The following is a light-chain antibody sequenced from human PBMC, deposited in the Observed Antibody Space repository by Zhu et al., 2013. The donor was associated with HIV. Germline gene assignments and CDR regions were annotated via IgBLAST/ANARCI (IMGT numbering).Light chain of an antibody. CDR1: QSIGNY. CDR3: QQTSNIPLT. CDR2: GTS. J-gene: IGKJ4*01. V-gene: IGKV1-39*01. Sequence: DIQMTQSPSSLSASVGDRVTITCRASQSIGNYLNWYQQKPGKAPKLLIYGTSSLPSGVPSRFSGGRSGTDFTLTINSLQPEDFAVYHCQQTSNIPLTFGGGTKVEIK.